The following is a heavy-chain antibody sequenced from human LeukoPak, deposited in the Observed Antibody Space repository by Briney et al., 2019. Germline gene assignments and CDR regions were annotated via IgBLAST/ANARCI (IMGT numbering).Heavy chain of an antibody. V-gene: IGHV4-39*02. Sequence: SETLSLTCTVSGDSINSGSYHWGWIRQPPGKGLEWIGSIQHSGNTYYNPSLKSRLTISVDTSKNQFSLKLNSVAAADTAVYYCARDGSHWGQGTLVTVSS. J-gene: IGHJ4*02. CDR1: GDSINSGSYH. CDR3: ARDGSH. CDR2: IQHSGNT. D-gene: IGHD2-2*03.